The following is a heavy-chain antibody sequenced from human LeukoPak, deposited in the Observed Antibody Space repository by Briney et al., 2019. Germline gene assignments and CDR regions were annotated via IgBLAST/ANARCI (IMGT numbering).Heavy chain of an antibody. CDR2: IYSGGST. J-gene: IGHJ5*02. CDR1: GFTFSSYA. D-gene: IGHD3-22*01. CDR3: ARDLRYYDSSGYHNWFDP. Sequence: GRSLRLSCAASGFTFSSYAMHWVRQAPGKGLEWVSVIYSGGSTYYADSVKGRFTISRDNSKNTLYLQMNSLRAEDTAVYYCARDLRYYDSSGYHNWFDPWGQGTLVTVSS. V-gene: IGHV3-53*01.